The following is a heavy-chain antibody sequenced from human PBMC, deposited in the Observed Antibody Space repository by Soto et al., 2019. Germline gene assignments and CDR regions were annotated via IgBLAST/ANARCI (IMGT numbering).Heavy chain of an antibody. CDR2: INPSGGRT. CDR1: VYTFTSYG. D-gene: IGHD2-21*02. J-gene: IGHJ4*02. V-gene: IGHV1-46*01. Sequence: ASVKVCCKASVYTFTSYGISWVRQAPGQGLEWMGTINPSGGRTTYSQNFLGRVTMTRDTSTSTLYMELTSLTSDDTAVYYCARGGHVVVVTAAFDYWGQGTLVTVSS. CDR3: ARGGHVVVVTAAFDY.